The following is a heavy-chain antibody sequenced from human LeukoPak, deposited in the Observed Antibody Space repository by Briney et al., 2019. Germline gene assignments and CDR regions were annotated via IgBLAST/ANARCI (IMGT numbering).Heavy chain of an antibody. CDR1: GYIFTSYA. CDR3: ARDIDRVFNWFDP. CDR2: INAGNGNT. V-gene: IGHV1-3*01. Sequence: ASVKVSCKASGYIFTSYAMHWVRQAPGQRLEWMGWINAGNGNTKYSQKFQGRVTITRDTSASTVYMELSSLRSEGTAVYYCARDIDRVFNWFDPWGQGTLVTVSS. J-gene: IGHJ5*02. D-gene: IGHD6-13*01.